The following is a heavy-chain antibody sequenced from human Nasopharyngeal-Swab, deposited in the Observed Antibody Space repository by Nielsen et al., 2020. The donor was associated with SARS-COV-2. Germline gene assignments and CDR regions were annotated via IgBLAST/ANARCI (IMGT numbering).Heavy chain of an antibody. CDR1: GFTFDDYV. V-gene: IGHV3-9*01. Sequence: SLKISCAASGFTFDDYVMHWVRQAPGKGLEWVSGISWNSGSIGYADSVKGRFTISRDNAKNSLYLQMNSLRAEDTALYYCAKDIFREPGSSWYHFDPWGQGTLVTVSS. J-gene: IGHJ5*02. CDR2: ISWNSGSI. D-gene: IGHD6-13*01. CDR3: AKDIFREPGSSWYHFDP.